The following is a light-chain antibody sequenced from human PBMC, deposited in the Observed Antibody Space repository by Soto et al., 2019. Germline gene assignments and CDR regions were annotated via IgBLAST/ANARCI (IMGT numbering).Light chain of an antibody. CDR2: SAS. Sequence: DIQMTQSPSSLSASVGDRVTISCRASQSISTYLNWYQQKPGKAPKLLIYSASGVQSGVPPRFSGSGSGTDFILTISSLRPDDIATYYCQQTYRAPPWTFAQGTKVDI. CDR1: QSISTY. V-gene: IGKV1-39*01. CDR3: QQTYRAPPWT. J-gene: IGKJ1*01.